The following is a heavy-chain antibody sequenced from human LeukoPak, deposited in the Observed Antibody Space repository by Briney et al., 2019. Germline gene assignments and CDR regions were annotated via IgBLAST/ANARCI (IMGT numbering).Heavy chain of an antibody. D-gene: IGHD2-15*01. CDR3: ATHRGYCTGGSCYFDY. J-gene: IGHJ4*02. CDR2: ISTTSS. CDR1: GFTFSSYS. V-gene: IGHV3-21*01. Sequence: GGSLRLSCEASGFTFSSYSINWVRQAPGKGLEWVSSISTTSSYADSVRGQFTISRDNAKNSLYLQMNSLRAEDTAVYYCATHRGYCTGGSCYFDYWGQGTLVTVSS.